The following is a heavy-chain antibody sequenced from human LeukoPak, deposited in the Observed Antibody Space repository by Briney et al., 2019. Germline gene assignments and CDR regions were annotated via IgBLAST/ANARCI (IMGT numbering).Heavy chain of an antibody. CDR1: GGTFISYA. D-gene: IGHD3-22*01. Sequence: AVKVSCQSSGGTFISYAISGVRPAPGQGLEWMGRINHRLSTANYAQKFQGRATLTPDQSTSAAYMEPSSLRANGTAVYYCARMLSYFDSSGYSLLDYWGQGTLVTVSS. V-gene: IGHV1-69*13. J-gene: IGHJ4*02. CDR2: INHRLSTA. CDR3: ARMLSYFDSSGYSLLDY.